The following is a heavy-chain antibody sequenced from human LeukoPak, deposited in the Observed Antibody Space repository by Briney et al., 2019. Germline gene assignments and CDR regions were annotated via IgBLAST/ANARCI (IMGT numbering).Heavy chain of an antibody. V-gene: IGHV3-23*01. CDR1: GFTLSSYA. CDR3: ANFERTVAGPYNWFDP. CDR2: LCGSGGNT. J-gene: IGHJ5*02. D-gene: IGHD6-19*01. Sequence: GGSLRLSSAASGFTLSSYAMSWVRQTLRERLGWVSPLCGSGGNTYYADSVKGRFTISRDNSKNTLYLQMNSLRAEDTAVYYCANFERTVAGPYNWFDPWGQGTLVTVSS.